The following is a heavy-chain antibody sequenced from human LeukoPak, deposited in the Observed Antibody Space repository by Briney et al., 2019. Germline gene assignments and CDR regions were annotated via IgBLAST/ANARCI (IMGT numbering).Heavy chain of an antibody. D-gene: IGHD3-10*01. CDR2: IYFSGNT. J-gene: IGHJ3*02. CDR3: ARVIPFGSGSYYHRDAFDI. Sequence: PSETLSLTCTVSGDSISTYFWSWIRQPAGKGLEWIGHIYFSGNTNYNPSLKSRVTMSVDTPRNQLSLKLSSVTAADTAMYYCARVIPFGSGSYYHRDAFDIWGQGTVVTVSS. CDR1: GDSISTYF. V-gene: IGHV4-4*07.